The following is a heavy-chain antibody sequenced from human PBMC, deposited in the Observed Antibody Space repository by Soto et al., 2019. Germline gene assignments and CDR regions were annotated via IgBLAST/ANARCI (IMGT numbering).Heavy chain of an antibody. D-gene: IGHD3-10*01. CDR3: ARAMVRGVLGY. V-gene: IGHV4-31*03. CDR2: IYYSGGT. CDR1: GGPISHADYS. J-gene: IGHJ4*02. Sequence: SETLSLTCTVSGGPISHADYSWSRIRQHPGKGLEWIGYIYYSGGTYFNPSLESRVTMSVDTSQNQFSLNLNSVTAADTAVYYCARAMVRGVLGYWGQGTLVTVSS.